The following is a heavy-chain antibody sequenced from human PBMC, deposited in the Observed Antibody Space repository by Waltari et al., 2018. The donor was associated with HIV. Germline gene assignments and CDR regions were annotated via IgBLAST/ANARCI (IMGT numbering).Heavy chain of an antibody. D-gene: IGHD3-3*01. Sequence: QVQLMQSGAEVKKPGSSVKVSCKASGGTFSSYAISWVRQAPGQGLEWMGGIIPISGTTNYAQKFQGRVTITADESTSTANMELNSLKSEDTAVYYCARLGRSRFLEWIPFDPWGQGTLVTVSS. CDR1: GGTFSSYA. V-gene: IGHV1-69*12. CDR2: IIPISGTT. CDR3: ARLGRSRFLEWIPFDP. J-gene: IGHJ5*02.